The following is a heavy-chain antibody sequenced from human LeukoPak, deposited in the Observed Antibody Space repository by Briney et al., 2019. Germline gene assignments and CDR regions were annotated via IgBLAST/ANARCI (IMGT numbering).Heavy chain of an antibody. J-gene: IGHJ4*02. D-gene: IGHD6-13*01. CDR1: GFTFSDYS. V-gene: IGHV3-11*04. CDR3: ARDSLQALSIAAAGTFDY. CDR2: IRSSGSTI. Sequence: PGGSLRLSCAASGFTFSDYSMSWIRQAPGKGLEWVSYIRSSGSTIYYADSVKGRFTISRDNAKNSLYLQMNSLRAEDTAVYYCARDSLQALSIAAAGTFDYWGQGTLVTVSS.